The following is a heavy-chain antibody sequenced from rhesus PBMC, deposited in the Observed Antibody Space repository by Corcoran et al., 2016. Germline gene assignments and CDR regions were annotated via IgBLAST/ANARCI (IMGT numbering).Heavy chain of an antibody. D-gene: IGHD6-31*01. Sequence: QVLLQESGPGLVKPSETLSLSCAVSGGSINDNYYWNWIRQPPGKGLEWLGNFYVSGGRTYYNPSLQSRVTISKDTSKSQFSLKLNSVTAADTAVYYCVRKSIIAAGALDVWGRGVLVIVSS. V-gene: IGHV4S9*01. CDR2: FYVSGGRT. J-gene: IGHJ5-2*02. CDR3: VRKSIIAAGALDV. CDR1: GGSINDNYY.